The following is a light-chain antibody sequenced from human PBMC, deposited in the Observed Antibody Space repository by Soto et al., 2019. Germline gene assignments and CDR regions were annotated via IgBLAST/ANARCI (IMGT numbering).Light chain of an antibody. Sequence: IVLTPCPGTLSLSPGEGATLSCRASQSVSSSYLAWYQQKPGQAPRLLIYGASSRATGIPDRFSGSGSGTDFTLTISRLEPEDFAVYYCQQYGSSPRTFGQGAKVDIK. V-gene: IGKV3-20*01. J-gene: IGKJ1*01. CDR3: QQYGSSPRT. CDR2: GAS. CDR1: QSVSSSY.